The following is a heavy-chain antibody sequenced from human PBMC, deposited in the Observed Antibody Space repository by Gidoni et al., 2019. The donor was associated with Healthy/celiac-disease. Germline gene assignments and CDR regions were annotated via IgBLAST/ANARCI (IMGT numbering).Heavy chain of an antibody. J-gene: IGHJ6*02. CDR1: GYTFTGYY. Sequence: QARLVQSGAEVKKPGASVKVSCKASGYTFTGYYMHRVRQAPGQRLQWMGWINPNSGGTNYAQKLQGWVTMTRETSISTAYMELSRLRADDTAVYYCAREDPRGYSYGSVRSYGMDVWGQGTTVTVSS. CDR2: INPNSGGT. D-gene: IGHD5-18*01. V-gene: IGHV1-2*04. CDR3: AREDPRGYSYGSVRSYGMDV.